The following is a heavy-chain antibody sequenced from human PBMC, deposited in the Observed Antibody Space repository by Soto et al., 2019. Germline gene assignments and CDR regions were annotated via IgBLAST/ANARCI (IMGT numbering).Heavy chain of an antibody. D-gene: IGHD2-8*01. CDR1: GLSVSDYH. V-gene: IGHV3-53*01. CDR2: IYKNGST. J-gene: IGHJ4*02. Sequence: GGSLRLSCAASGLSVSDYHMNWVRQTPGKGLEWVSVIYKNGSTYYVDSVKGRFTISRDTSKNMIYLQMNSLRAEDTAVYYCARQWAVWGQGTLVSVSS. CDR3: ARQWAV.